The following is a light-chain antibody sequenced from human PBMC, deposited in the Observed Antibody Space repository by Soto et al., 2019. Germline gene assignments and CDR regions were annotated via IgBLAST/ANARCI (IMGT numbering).Light chain of an antibody. V-gene: IGLV1-44*01. J-gene: IGLJ2*01. CDR2: SDN. CDR3: AAWDDSLNGPV. Sequence: QSVLTKPPSASGTPGQRVTISCSGSSSNIGSNTVSWYQHLPGTAPKLLIYSDNQRPSGVPDRFSGSKSGTSASLAISGLQSEDEADYYCAAWDDSLNGPVFGGGTKLTVL. CDR1: SSNIGSNT.